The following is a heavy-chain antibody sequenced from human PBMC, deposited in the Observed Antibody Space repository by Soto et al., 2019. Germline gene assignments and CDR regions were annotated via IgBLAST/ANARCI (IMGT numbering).Heavy chain of an antibody. Sequence: ASVKVSCKASGGTFSSYAISWVRQAPGQGLEWMGGIIPIFGTANYAQKFQGRVTITADESTSTAYMELSSLRSEDTAVYYCARGLWFGELFNPNYGMDVWGQGTTVTVSS. J-gene: IGHJ6*02. CDR1: GGTFSSYA. D-gene: IGHD3-10*01. V-gene: IGHV1-69*13. CDR3: ARGLWFGELFNPNYGMDV. CDR2: IIPIFGTA.